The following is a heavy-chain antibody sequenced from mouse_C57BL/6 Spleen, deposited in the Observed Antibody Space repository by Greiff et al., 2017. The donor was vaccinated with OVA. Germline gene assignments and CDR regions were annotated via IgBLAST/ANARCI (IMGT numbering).Heavy chain of an antibody. CDR2: IDPETGGT. CDR1: GYTFTDYE. D-gene: IGHD1-1*01. Sequence: VQLQQSGAELVRPGASVTLSCKASGYTFTDYEMHWVKQTPVHGLEWIGAIDPETGGTAYNQKFKGKAILTADKSSSTAYMELRSLTSEYSAVYYCTRITTVAFDYWGQGTTLTVSS. V-gene: IGHV1-15*01. CDR3: TRITTVAFDY. J-gene: IGHJ2*01.